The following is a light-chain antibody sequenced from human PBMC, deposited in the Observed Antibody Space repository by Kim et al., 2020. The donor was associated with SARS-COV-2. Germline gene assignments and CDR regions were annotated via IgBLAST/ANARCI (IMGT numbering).Light chain of an antibody. CDR3: QQRYNWPLT. V-gene: IGKV3-15*01. Sequence: EIVMTQSPATLSVSPGERVTLSCWASQSINSNLVWYQQKAGQAPRLLMYDASTRAIGIPARFSGSGSGTDFTLTISELQSEDFAVYYCQQRYNWPLTFGGGTKVDIK. J-gene: IGKJ4*01. CDR2: DAS. CDR1: QSINSN.